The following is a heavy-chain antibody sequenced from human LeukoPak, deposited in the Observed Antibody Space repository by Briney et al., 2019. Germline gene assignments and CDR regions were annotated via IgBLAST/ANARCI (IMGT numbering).Heavy chain of an antibody. Sequence: TGGSLRLSCAASGFTFSSYWMTWVRQGPGKGLEWVANIKPDGSLIYYVDSVKGRFTISRDNAKNSLYLQMNSLRAEDTAVYYCAEWELYSGFYYIDYWGQGTLATVSS. J-gene: IGHJ4*02. CDR3: AEWELYSGFYYIDY. CDR2: IKPDGSLI. D-gene: IGHD1-26*01. CDR1: GFTFSSYW. V-gene: IGHV3-7*01.